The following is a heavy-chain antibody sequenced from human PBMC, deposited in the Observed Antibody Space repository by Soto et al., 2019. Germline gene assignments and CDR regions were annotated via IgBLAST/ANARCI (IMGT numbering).Heavy chain of an antibody. D-gene: IGHD3-3*01. V-gene: IGHV1-2*04. CDR2: INPNSGGT. CDR1: GYTFTGYY. CDR3: ARSRIGDFWSGSGRYYYGMDV. Sequence: ASVKVSCKASGYTFTGYYMHWVRQAPGQGLEWMGWINPNSGGTNYAQKFQGWVTMTRDTSISTAYMELSRLRSDDTAVYYCARSRIGDFWSGSGRYYYGMDVWGQGTTVTVSS. J-gene: IGHJ6*02.